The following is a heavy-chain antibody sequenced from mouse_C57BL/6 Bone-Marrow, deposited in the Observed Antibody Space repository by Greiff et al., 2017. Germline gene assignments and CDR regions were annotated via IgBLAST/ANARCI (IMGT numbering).Heavy chain of an antibody. CDR2: INYDGSST. CDR1: GFTFSDYY. V-gene: IGHV5-16*01. Sequence: EVQLVESEGGLVQPGRSLKLSCTASGFTFSDYYMAWVRQVPEKGLEWVANINYDGSSTYYLDSLKSRFIISSDNAKHILYLQMSSLKSEDTATYYWARGSPYSAGPFAYWGQGTLVTVSA. CDR3: ARGSPYSAGPFAY. J-gene: IGHJ3*01. D-gene: IGHD3-2*02.